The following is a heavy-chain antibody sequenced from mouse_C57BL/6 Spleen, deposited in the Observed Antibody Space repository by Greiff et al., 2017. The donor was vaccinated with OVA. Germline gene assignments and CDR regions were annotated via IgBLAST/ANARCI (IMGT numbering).Heavy chain of an antibody. CDR2: IDPSDSYT. CDR1: GYTFTSYW. V-gene: IGHV1-69*01. D-gene: IGHD1-1*01. Sequence: VQLQQPGAELVMPGASVKLSCKASGYTFTSYWMHWVKQRPGQGLEWIGEIDPSDSYTNYNQKFKGKSTLTVDKSSSTAYMQLSSLTSEDSAVYYCARGGGSSYPFFDDWGQGTTLTVSS. CDR3: ARGGGSSYPFFDD. J-gene: IGHJ2*01.